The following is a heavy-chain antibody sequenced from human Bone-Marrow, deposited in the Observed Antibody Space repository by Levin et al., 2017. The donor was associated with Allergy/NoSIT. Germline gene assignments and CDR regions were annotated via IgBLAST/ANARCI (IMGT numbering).Heavy chain of an antibody. J-gene: IGHJ3*01. Sequence: QSGGSLRLSCAASGFTFSNYWMTWVRQAPGKGLEWVANINKDGNEKYYVDSVKGRLTISRDNAKNSLYLQMNSLRVDDTAVYYCARARGGQYSGSYRLWGQGTMVTVS. CDR2: INKDGNEK. V-gene: IGHV3-7*01. CDR1: GFTFSNYW. CDR3: ARARGGQYSGSYRL. D-gene: IGHD1-26*01.